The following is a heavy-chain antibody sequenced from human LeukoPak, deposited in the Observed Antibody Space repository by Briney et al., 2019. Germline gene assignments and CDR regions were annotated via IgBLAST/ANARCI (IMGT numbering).Heavy chain of an antibody. J-gene: IGHJ4*02. V-gene: IGHV3-9*01. CDR2: ISWNSGSI. Sequence: GGSLRLSCAGSGFIFNNYAMHWVRQPPGKGLEWVSGISWNSGSIDYADSVKGRFTISGDNAKNSLYLQMNSLRVEDTAFYYCAKDNRRHYTSGPNPDSLHWGQGALVTVSS. CDR1: GFIFNNYA. D-gene: IGHD6-19*01. CDR3: AKDNRRHYTSGPNPDSLH.